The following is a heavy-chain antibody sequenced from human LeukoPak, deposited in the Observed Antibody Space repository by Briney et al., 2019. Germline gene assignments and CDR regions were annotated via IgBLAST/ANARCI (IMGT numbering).Heavy chain of an antibody. D-gene: IGHD3-10*01. CDR3: AKDRVVRGVIITSWFDP. V-gene: IGHV3-9*01. CDR2: ISWNSGSI. CDR1: GFTFDDYA. Sequence: PGGSLRLSCAASGFTFDDYAMHWVRQAPGKGLEWVSGISWNSGSIGYADSVKGRFTISRDNAKNSLYLQMNSLRAEDTALYYCAKDRVVRGVIITSWFDPWGQGTLVTVSS. J-gene: IGHJ5*02.